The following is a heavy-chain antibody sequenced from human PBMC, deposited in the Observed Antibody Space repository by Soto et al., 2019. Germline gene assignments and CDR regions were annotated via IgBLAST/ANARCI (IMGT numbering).Heavy chain of an antibody. D-gene: IGHD2-2*01. J-gene: IGHJ6*02. V-gene: IGHV4-39*01. CDR1: GSSISNSSYY. CDR2: IYYSGST. CDR3: ANQVPAAMFYYYGMDV. Sequence: SETLSPPFTVSGSSISNSSYYWCWIRLPPGKGLEWIGSIYYSGSTYYNPSLKSRVTISVDTSKNQFSLKLSSVTAADTAVYYCANQVPAAMFYYYGMDVWGQGTTVS.